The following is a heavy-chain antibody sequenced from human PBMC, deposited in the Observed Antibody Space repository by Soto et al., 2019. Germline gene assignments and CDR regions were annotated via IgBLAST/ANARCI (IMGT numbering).Heavy chain of an antibody. CDR2: FYYSGST. J-gene: IGHJ4*02. V-gene: IGHV4-59*01. CDR3: ARGALTTYFDY. Sequence: QVQLQESGPGLVKTSETLSLTCAVSGGSISSYYWSWIRQPPGKGLEWIGYFYYSGSTNYNPSLKSRVTISVDTSKNQFSLKLSSVTAADTAVYYCARGALTTYFDYWGQGTLVTVSS. CDR1: GGSISSYY.